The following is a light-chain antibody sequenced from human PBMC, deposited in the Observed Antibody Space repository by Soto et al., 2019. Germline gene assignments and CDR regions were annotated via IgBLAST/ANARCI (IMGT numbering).Light chain of an antibody. J-gene: IGKJ1*01. V-gene: IGKV1-5*03. CDR3: QQYNDYSRT. CDR1: QTISSW. Sequence: DIQITQSPSTLSASVGDRVTITCRASQTISSWLAWYQQKPGKAPKLLIYKASTLESGVPGKFSGSGSGTEFTLTISSLQPDDFATYYCQQYNDYSRTFGQGTKVDIK. CDR2: KAS.